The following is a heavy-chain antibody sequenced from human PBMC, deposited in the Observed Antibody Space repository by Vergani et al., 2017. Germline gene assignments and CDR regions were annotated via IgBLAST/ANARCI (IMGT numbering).Heavy chain of an antibody. CDR2: IYSGGST. Sequence: EVQLVESGGGLVQPGGSLRLSCAASGFTVSSNYMSWVRQAPGKGLEWVSIIYSGGSTYYADSVKGRFTISRDNSKNTLYLQMNSLRAEDTAVYYCAREITSARGMDVWCQGTTVTVSS. CDR3: AREITSARGMDV. CDR1: GFTVSSNY. V-gene: IGHV3-66*02. D-gene: IGHD1-1*01. J-gene: IGHJ6*02.